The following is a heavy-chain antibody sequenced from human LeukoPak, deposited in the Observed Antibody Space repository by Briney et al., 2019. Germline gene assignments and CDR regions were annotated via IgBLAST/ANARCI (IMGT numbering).Heavy chain of an antibody. CDR1: GYTFTSYA. D-gene: IGHD3-9*01. CDR3: AKDLQYYDILTGYSTPFDY. Sequence: SCKASGYTFTSYAMSWVRQAPGKGLEWVSAISGSGGSTYYADSVKGRFTISRDNSKNTLYLQMNSLRAEDTAVYYCAKDLQYYDILTGYSTPFDYWGQGTLVTVSS. V-gene: IGHV3-23*01. J-gene: IGHJ4*02. CDR2: ISGSGGST.